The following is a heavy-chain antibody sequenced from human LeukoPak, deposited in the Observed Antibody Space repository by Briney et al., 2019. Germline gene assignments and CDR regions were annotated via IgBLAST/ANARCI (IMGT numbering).Heavy chain of an antibody. CDR1: GFTFSDYY. Sequence: GGSLRLSCAASGFTFSDYYMSWIRQAPGKGLEWVSYISSSGSTIYYADSVEGRFTISRDNAKNSLYLQMNSLRAEDTAVYYCARPIVATFPFDIWGQGTMVTVSS. J-gene: IGHJ3*02. D-gene: IGHD5-12*01. V-gene: IGHV3-11*04. CDR2: ISSSGSTI. CDR3: ARPIVATFPFDI.